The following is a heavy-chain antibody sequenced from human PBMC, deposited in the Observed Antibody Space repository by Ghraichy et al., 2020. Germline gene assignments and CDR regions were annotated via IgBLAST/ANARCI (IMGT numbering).Heavy chain of an antibody. CDR3: ARDTITTYYYGPFDP. CDR2: IYYSGST. D-gene: IGHD3-10*01. Sequence: SETLSLTCTVSGGSISSGGYYWSWIRQHPGKGLEWIGYIYYSGSTYYNPSLKSRVTISVDTSKNQFSLKLSSVTAADTAVYYCARDTITTYYYGPFDPWGQGTLVTVSS. CDR1: GGSISSGGYY. J-gene: IGHJ5*02. V-gene: IGHV4-31*03.